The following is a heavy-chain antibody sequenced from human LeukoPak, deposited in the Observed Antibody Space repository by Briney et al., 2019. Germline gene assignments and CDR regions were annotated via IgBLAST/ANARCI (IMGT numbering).Heavy chain of an antibody. V-gene: IGHV3-21*01. J-gene: IGHJ3*01. CDR2: ISDSDNSM. CDR3: AREAEEAFDV. D-gene: IGHD1-14*01. Sequence: GGSLRLSCAASGFTLRSYSLNWVRQAPGKGLEWVSSISDSDNSMYYANSVKGRFTISRDNTKNSLYLQMNSLRAEDTAVYYCAREAEEAFDVWGQGTMVTVSS. CDR1: GFTLRSYS.